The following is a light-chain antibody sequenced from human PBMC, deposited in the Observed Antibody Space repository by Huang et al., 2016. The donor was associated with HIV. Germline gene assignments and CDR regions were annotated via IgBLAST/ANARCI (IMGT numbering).Light chain of an antibody. V-gene: IGKV1-5*03. CDR2: NAS. CDR1: QSISSW. Sequence: DIQMTQSPSTLSASVGDRVTITCRASQSISSWLAWYQQKPGKAPNLLIYNASTLESGVPSRFSGSGSGTEFTLTISSLQPDDFATYSCQQYSSSPFTFGPGTKVDIK. J-gene: IGKJ3*01. CDR3: QQYSSSPFT.